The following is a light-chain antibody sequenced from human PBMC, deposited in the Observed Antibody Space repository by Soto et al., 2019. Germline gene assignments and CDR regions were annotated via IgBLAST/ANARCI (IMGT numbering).Light chain of an antibody. CDR2: VAS. V-gene: IGKV1-27*01. J-gene: IGKJ1*01. CDR1: QGISEY. CDR3: HSYNSIPRT. Sequence: DIQMAQSPSSLSASIGDRVTITCRASQGISEYLAWYQQRPGNAPNLLIYVASSLQSGVPSRFSGSGSGTHFTLTISSLQPEDVATYYCHSYNSIPRTFGQGTTVEIK.